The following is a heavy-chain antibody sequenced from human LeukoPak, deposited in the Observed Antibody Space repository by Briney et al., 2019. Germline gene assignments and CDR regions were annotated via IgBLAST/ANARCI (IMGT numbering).Heavy chain of an antibody. CDR2: TNPNSGGT. J-gene: IGHJ4*02. CDR3: AATKRYSSSWYGTLDY. D-gene: IGHD6-13*01. Sequence: ASVKVSCKASGYTFTGYYMHWVRQAPGQGLEWMGWTNPNSGGTNYAQKFQGRVTMTRDTSISTAYMELSRLRSDDTAVYYCAATKRYSSSWYGTLDYWGQGTLVTVSS. CDR1: GYTFTGYY. V-gene: IGHV1-2*02.